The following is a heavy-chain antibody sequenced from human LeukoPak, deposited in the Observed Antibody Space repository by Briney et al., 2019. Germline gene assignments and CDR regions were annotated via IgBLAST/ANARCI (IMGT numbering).Heavy chain of an antibody. J-gene: IGHJ6*02. D-gene: IGHD6-19*01. Sequence: SRTLTLTCAISGVSVSSNSATWNWIRQSPSRGLEWLGRTYYRSKWYDDYAVSLRGRITINPDTSKDQFSLQQNSVTPEHTAVYYCASGGVAGTGYYYGMDVWGQGTTVTVSS. V-gene: IGHV6-1*01. CDR2: TYYRSKWYD. CDR1: GVSVSSNSAT. CDR3: ASGGVAGTGYYYGMDV.